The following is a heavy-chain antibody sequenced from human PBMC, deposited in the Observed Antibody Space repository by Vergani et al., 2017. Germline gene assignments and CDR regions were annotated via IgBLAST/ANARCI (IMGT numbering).Heavy chain of an antibody. D-gene: IGHD2-15*01. CDR2: IYYSGST. CDR3: ARGSGYCSGGSCYLGYYYYMDV. CDR1: GGSISSYY. V-gene: IGHV4-59*01. Sequence: QVQLQESGPGLVKPSETLSLTCTVSGGSISSYYWSWIRQPPGKGLEWIGYIYYSGSTNYNPSLKSRVTISVDTSKNQFSLKLSSVTAADTAAYYCARGSGYCSGGSCYLGYYYYMDVWGKGTTVTVSS. J-gene: IGHJ6*03.